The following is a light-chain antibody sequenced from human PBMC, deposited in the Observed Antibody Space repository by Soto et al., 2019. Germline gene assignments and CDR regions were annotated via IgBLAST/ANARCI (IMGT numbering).Light chain of an antibody. CDR2: DAS. Sequence: DIQMTQSPSTLSGSVGDRVTITCQASQDINNYLNWYQQKPGKAPKLLIYDASNLETGVPSRFSGSGSGTDFTFTISSLQPEDIATYYCQQYDNLPPTWTFGQGTKVDIK. V-gene: IGKV1-33*01. J-gene: IGKJ1*01. CDR1: QDINNY. CDR3: QQYDNLPPTWT.